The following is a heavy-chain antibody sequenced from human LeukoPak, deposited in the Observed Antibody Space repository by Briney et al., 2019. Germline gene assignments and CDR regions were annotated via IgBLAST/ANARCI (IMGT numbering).Heavy chain of an antibody. V-gene: IGHV1-18*01. CDR1: GGTFSSYA. D-gene: IGHD3-22*01. Sequence: ASVKVSCKASGGTFSSYAISWVRQAPGQGLEWMGWISAYNGNTNYAQKLQGRVTMTTDTSTSTAYMELRSLRSDDTAVYYCARGRESITMIVVVTDGAFDIWGQGTMVTVSS. J-gene: IGHJ3*02. CDR3: ARGRESITMIVVVTDGAFDI. CDR2: ISAYNGNT.